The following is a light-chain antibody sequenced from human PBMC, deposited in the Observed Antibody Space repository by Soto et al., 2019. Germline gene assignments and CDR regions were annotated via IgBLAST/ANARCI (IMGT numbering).Light chain of an antibody. CDR2: LEVSGSY. CDR3: ETWDNNILV. Sequence: QPVLTQSSSASASLGSSVKLTCTLSSGHSSYIIAWHQQQPGKAPRYLMKLEVSGSYNKGSGVPDRFSGSSSGADRYLTIANRRFEDEADDYWETWDNNILVFGGGTKLTVL. CDR1: SGHSSYI. V-gene: IGLV4-60*02. J-gene: IGLJ2*01.